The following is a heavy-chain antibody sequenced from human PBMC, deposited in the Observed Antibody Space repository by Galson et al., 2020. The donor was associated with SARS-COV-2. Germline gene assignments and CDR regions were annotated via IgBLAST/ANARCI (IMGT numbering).Heavy chain of an antibody. CDR2: IRSSSGTI. V-gene: IGHV3-48*04. J-gene: IGHJ4*02. Sequence: GGSLRPSCAASGLTFSSYTMNWVRQAPVKGLELVAYIRSSSGTIDYADSVKGRFTISRDNAKNSLYLQLNSLRVEDTAVYYCARERLEYWGQGTLVTVSS. CDR3: ARERLEY. CDR1: GLTFSSYT. D-gene: IGHD1-1*01.